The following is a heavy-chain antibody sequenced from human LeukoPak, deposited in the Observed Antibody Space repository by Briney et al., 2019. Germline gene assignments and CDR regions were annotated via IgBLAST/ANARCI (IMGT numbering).Heavy chain of an antibody. V-gene: IGHV3-21*01. CDR3: ATYYDFWRYYYYYMDV. J-gene: IGHJ6*03. CDR1: GFTFSSYS. CDR2: ISSSSSYI. Sequence: PGGSLRLSCAASGFTFSSYSMNWVRQAPGKGLEWVSSISSSSSYIYYADSVKGRFTISRDNAKNSLYLQMNSLRAEDTAVYYCATYYDFWRYYYYYMDVWGKGTTVTVSS. D-gene: IGHD3-3*01.